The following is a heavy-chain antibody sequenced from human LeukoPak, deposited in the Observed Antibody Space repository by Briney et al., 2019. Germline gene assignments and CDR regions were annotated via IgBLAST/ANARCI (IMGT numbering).Heavy chain of an antibody. V-gene: IGHV3-48*04. D-gene: IGHD3-10*01. J-gene: IGHJ2*01. CDR3: ARDGLLWFGFFDL. CDR1: GFTFSSYS. Sequence: GGSLRLSCAASGFTFSSYSMNWVRQAPGKGLEWVSYISSSSSTIYYADSVKGRFTISRDNAKNSLYLQMNSLRAEDTAVYYCARDGLLWFGFFDLWGRGTLVTVSS. CDR2: ISSSSSTI.